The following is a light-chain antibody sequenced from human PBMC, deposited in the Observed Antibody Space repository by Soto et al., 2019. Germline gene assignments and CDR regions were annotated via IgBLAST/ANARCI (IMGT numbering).Light chain of an antibody. CDR3: CSYAGSSTPLI. Sequence: QSVLTQPASVSGSPGQSITISCTGTSSDVGSYNLVSWYQQHPGKAPKLMIYEVSKRPSGGSNRFYGSKSGNTASLTISGLQAEDEADYYCCSYAGSSTPLIFGTGTKVTVL. J-gene: IGLJ1*01. V-gene: IGLV2-23*02. CDR1: SSDVGSYNL. CDR2: EVS.